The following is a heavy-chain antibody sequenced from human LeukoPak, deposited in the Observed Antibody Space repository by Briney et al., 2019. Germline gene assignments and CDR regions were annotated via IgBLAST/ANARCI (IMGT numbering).Heavy chain of an antibody. CDR1: EFTFSSYS. J-gene: IGHJ6*03. CDR3: ARAVVTAIPSNYYYYMDV. Sequence: PGGSLTLSWAVSEFTFSSYSIKWVRQAAGGVREWVSYISSSSSTIYSAHSVKARFTISRDNAKNSLYLQMNRLKAADTAVYYCARAVVTAIPSNYYYYMDVWGKGTTVTVSS. V-gene: IGHV3-48*04. D-gene: IGHD2-21*02. CDR2: ISSSSSTI.